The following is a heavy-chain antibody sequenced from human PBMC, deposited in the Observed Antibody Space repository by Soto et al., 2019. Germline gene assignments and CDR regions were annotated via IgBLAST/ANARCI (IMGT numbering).Heavy chain of an antibody. CDR2: IYDSGTT. D-gene: IGHD4-17*01. CDR3: ARAPFGDYGQFDS. J-gene: IGHJ4*02. Sequence: QVQLQESGPGQVKPSETLSLTCSVSGGSVSGGIYYWNWIRQPPGKGLEWIGYIYDSGTTNYNPSLESRVTISVDTSKNQFSLKVSSVTAADTAVYYCARAPFGDYGQFDSWGQGTLVTVSS. CDR1: GGSVSGGIYY. V-gene: IGHV4-61*01.